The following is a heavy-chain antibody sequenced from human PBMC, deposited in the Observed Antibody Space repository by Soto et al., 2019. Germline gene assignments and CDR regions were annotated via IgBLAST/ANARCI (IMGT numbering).Heavy chain of an antibody. J-gene: IGHJ4*02. Sequence: ASVKVSCKASGYTFTGYYIHWVRQAPGQGLEWIGWINPSTGGTKYSQKFQGRVTMTRDTSISTGYMELSRLRSDDTAVYYCARAFPHSYSSGHYWGQGILVTVSS. CDR1: GYTFTGYY. V-gene: IGHV1-2*02. CDR2: INPSTGGT. D-gene: IGHD3-22*01. CDR3: ARAFPHSYSSGHY.